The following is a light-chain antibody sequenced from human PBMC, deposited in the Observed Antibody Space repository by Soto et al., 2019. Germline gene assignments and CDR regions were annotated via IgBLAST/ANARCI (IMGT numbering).Light chain of an antibody. J-gene: IGKJ1*01. Sequence: QLSQSASSLSASVGDRVTITCRASQGISSYLAWYQQKPGKAPKLLIYAASTLQSGVPSRFSGSGSGTDFTLTISSLQPDDFATYYCQHYNSYSEAFGQGTKVDIK. CDR3: QHYNSYSEA. CDR1: QGISSY. V-gene: IGKV1-9*01. CDR2: AAS.